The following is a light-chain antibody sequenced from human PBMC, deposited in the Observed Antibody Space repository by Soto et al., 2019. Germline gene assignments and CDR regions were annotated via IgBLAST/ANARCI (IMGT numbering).Light chain of an antibody. CDR2: DAS. CDR3: QHYNSDPFT. CDR1: QGISTW. V-gene: IGKV1-5*01. J-gene: IGKJ3*01. Sequence: DIQMTQSPSTLSASVGDRVTITCRASQGISTWLAWYQQRPGEAPKVLIYDASSFESGVPSRFSGSGSETEFTLTISSLQPDDFATYYCQHYNSDPFTFGPGTKV.